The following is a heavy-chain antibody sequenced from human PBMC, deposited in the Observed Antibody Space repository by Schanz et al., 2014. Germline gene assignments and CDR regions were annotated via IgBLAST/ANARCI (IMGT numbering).Heavy chain of an antibody. CDR1: GFTFSSYA. V-gene: IGHV3-23*01. D-gene: IGHD5-12*01. CDR2: ISGSGVST. Sequence: QLLESGGGLVQPGGSLRLSCAASGFTFSSYAMSWVRQAPGKGLEWISAISGSGVSTHYADSVKGRFTISRDSSSNTLYLQVNSLRPEDTAVYYCARSRGFDSIFDFWGRGTLVTVSS. CDR3: ARSRGFDSIFDF. J-gene: IGHJ4*02.